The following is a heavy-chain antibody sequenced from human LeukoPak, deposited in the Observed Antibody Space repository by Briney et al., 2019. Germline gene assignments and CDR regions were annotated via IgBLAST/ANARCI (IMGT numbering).Heavy chain of an antibody. V-gene: IGHV4-34*01. D-gene: IGHD3-10*02. CDR1: GGSFSGYY. CDR3: ARHSGGSAYVNFDS. CDR2: INHSGST. J-gene: IGHJ5*01. Sequence: SETLSLTCAVYGGSFSGYYWSWIRQPPGKGLEWIGEINHSGSTNYNPSLKSRVTISVDTSKNQFSLKLSSVTAADTAVYYCARHSGGSAYVNFDSWGQGTLVTVSS.